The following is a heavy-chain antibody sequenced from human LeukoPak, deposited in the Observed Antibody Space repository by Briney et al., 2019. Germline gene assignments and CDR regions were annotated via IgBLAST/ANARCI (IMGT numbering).Heavy chain of an antibody. Sequence: ASVKVSCKASGYTFTGYYMHWVRQAPGQGLEWMGRINPNSGGTNYAQKFQGRVTMTRDTSISTAYMELSRLRSDDTAVYYCAREAPLQAAAYVWGSPAAYRGQGTLVTVSS. CDR1: GYTFTGYY. CDR2: INPNSGGT. D-gene: IGHD3-16*01. CDR3: AREAPLQAAAYVWGSPAAY. J-gene: IGHJ4*02. V-gene: IGHV1-2*06.